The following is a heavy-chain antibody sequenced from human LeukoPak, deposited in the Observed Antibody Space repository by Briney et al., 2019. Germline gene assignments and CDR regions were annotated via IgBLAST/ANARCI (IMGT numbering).Heavy chain of an antibody. CDR2: IWYDGSNK. D-gene: IGHD3-22*01. V-gene: IGHV3-33*01. J-gene: IGHJ3*02. Sequence: PGGSLRLSCAASGFTFSSYGMHWVRQAPGKGLEWVAVIWYDGSNKYYADSVKGRFTISRDNSKNTLYLQMNSLRAEDTAVYYCARGPQYYYDSSGSRDAFDIWGQGTMVTVSS. CDR1: GFTFSSYG. CDR3: ARGPQYYYDSSGSRDAFDI.